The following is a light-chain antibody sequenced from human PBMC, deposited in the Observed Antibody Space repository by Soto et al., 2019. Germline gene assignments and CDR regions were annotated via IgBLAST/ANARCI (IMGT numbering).Light chain of an antibody. J-gene: IGKJ5*01. V-gene: IGKV1-33*01. CDR2: DAS. Sequence: IQMTQSPSSLSASVGDRVTITCQASQDISKNLNWYQQKPGKAPKLLIYDASSLQTGVPSRFSGSGPATHCTFTIISLQPEDIATYYCQQYDNLLPITFGQGTRLEIK. CDR1: QDISKN. CDR3: QQYDNLLPIT.